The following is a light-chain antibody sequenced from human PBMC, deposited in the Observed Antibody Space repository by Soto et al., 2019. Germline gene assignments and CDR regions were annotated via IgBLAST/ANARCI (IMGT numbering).Light chain of an antibody. J-gene: IGKJ2*01. Sequence: DIQMTQSPSSLSASVGDRVIITCQASQDISNYLNWYQQKPGKAPKLLTYDASNLETGVPSRFSGSGSGTDFTFTISSLQPEDIAKYYCQQYDNLPPYTFGQGTKLEIK. V-gene: IGKV1-33*01. CDR3: QQYDNLPPYT. CDR1: QDISNY. CDR2: DAS.